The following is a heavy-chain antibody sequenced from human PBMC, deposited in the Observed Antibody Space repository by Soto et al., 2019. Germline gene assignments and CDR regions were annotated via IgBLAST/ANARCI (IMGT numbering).Heavy chain of an antibody. Sequence: SETLSLTCAVYGGSFSGYYWSWIRQPPGKGLEWIGEINHSGSTNYNPSLKSRVTISVDTSKNQFSLKLSSVTAADTAVYYCARGRGGGTGTTWYYYYMDVWGKGTTVTVSS. CDR3: ARGRGGGTGTTWYYYYMDV. D-gene: IGHD1-7*01. V-gene: IGHV4-34*01. J-gene: IGHJ6*03. CDR2: INHSGST. CDR1: GGSFSGYY.